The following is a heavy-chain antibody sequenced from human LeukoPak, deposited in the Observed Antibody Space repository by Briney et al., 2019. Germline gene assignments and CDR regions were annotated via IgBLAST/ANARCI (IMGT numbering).Heavy chain of an antibody. CDR3: VRRMVGAIRPFDY. CDR2: MYYSGST. Sequence: SETLSLTCTVPGGSVSSGDYYWSWIRQPPGKGLEWIGYMYYSGSTYYNPSLKSRVTISVDTSKNQFSLRLSSVTAADTAVYYCVRRMVGAIRPFDYWGQGTQVTVSS. J-gene: IGHJ4*02. V-gene: IGHV4-30-4*01. D-gene: IGHD1-26*01. CDR1: GGSVSSGDYY.